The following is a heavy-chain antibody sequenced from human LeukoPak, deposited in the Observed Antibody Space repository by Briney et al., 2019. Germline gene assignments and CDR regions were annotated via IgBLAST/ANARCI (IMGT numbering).Heavy chain of an antibody. CDR1: GFTFSSYA. Sequence: GGSLRLSCAASGFTFSSYAMSWVRQAPGKGLEWVSGINGSGGTTYYADSVKGRFTISRDNSKNTLYLQMSSLTAEDTAVYYCAKGGTYYYASGTLYWGRGTLVTVSS. CDR2: INGSGGTT. V-gene: IGHV3-23*01. J-gene: IGHJ4*02. D-gene: IGHD3-10*01. CDR3: AKGGTYYYASGTLY.